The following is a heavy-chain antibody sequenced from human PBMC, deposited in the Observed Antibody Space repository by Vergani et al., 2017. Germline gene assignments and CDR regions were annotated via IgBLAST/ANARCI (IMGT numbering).Heavy chain of an antibody. CDR3: ARDGRIDAEGTELDY. Sequence: EVQTVESGGGLVKPGGSLRLSCVASGFTFSHYSMNWVRQAPGKGLEWVSSISGNNDDVYYADSVKGRFTISRDNAKNSLYLDMSSLRAEDTAVYYCARDGRIDAEGTELDYWGQGTLVTVSS. V-gene: IGHV3-21*01. J-gene: IGHJ4*02. CDR2: ISGNNDDV. D-gene: IGHD1-14*01. CDR1: GFTFSHYS.